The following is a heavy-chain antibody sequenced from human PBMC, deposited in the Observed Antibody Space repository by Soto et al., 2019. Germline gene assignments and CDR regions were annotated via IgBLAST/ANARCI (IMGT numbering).Heavy chain of an antibody. CDR3: AREVVLTEWYFDK. J-gene: IGHJ4*02. CDR2: TSSDGGTK. D-gene: IGHD2-21*01. CDR1: GFTFSRYS. V-gene: IGHV3-30-3*01. Sequence: QVQLMESGGGVVQPGGSLRLSYVTSGFTFSRYSMHWFRQAPGKGLEWVAVTSSDGGTKFYADSVKGRFTVSRDNSKNTLYLQMNSLRPEDTAVYYCAREVVLTEWYFDKWGQGILVTVSS.